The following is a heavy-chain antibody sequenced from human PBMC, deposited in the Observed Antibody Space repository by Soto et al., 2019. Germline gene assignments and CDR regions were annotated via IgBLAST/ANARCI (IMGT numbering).Heavy chain of an antibody. J-gene: IGHJ4*02. CDR3: VIHDKTVSLDH. CDR1: GYLLPFTFPDLG. V-gene: IGHV1-18*04. Sequence: QIQMVQSGPEIKEPGASVKVSCKTSGYLLPFTFPDLGIDWVRQAPGQGLQWMGWIGAYHTQTKYTPQFQDRVAITSDTSTRTVYMELRSLRSDYTATYYCVIHDKTVSLDHWGPGTRITVSS. CDR2: IGAYHTQT. D-gene: IGHD3-22*01.